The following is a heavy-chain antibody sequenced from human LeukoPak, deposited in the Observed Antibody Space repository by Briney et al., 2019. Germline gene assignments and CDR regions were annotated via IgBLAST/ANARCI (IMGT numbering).Heavy chain of an antibody. J-gene: IGHJ4*02. Sequence: GGSLRLSCSASGFTFNNYALTWVRQTPGKGLECVSAISGDGVSPYYADSVRGRFTISRDNSKNTLYLQMNSLGVEDTAVYFCARDPGAFPYFFDSWGQGTLVTVSS. CDR3: ARDPGAFPYFFDS. CDR2: ISGDGVSP. CDR1: GFTFNNYA. D-gene: IGHD4/OR15-4a*01. V-gene: IGHV3-23*01.